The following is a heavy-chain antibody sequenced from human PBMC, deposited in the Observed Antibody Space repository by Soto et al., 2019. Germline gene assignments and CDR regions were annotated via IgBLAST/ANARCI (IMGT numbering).Heavy chain of an antibody. CDR2: LGPDGRNT. CDR1: EFSFSRYA. Sequence: HPGGSLRLSCVASEFSFSRYAMTWVRQAAGKGLQWVAGLGPDGRNTFYGESVRGRFTISRDNSRNTLYLQMSSLRAEDTAVYFCVKQMTTWTDSFFDFWGQGIQVTV. V-gene: IGHV3-23*01. J-gene: IGHJ4*02. CDR3: VKQMTTWTDSFFDF. D-gene: IGHD4-17*01.